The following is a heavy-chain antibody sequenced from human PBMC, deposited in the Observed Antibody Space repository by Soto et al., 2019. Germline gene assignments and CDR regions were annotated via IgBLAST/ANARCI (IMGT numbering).Heavy chain of an antibody. D-gene: IGHD5-12*01. Sequence: PSETLSLTCTVSGGSISSTTYYWGWMRQPPGKGLEWIASFFIGGNTYYNPSLKSRVTISVDTSKNQFSLKLSSVTAADTAVYYCARLEMATITPYFDYWGQGTLVTVSS. CDR2: FFIGGNT. V-gene: IGHV4-39*07. J-gene: IGHJ4*02. CDR1: GGSISSTTYY. CDR3: ARLEMATITPYFDY.